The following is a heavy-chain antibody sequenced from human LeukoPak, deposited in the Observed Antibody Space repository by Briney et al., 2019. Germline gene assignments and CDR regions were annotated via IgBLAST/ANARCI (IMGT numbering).Heavy chain of an antibody. D-gene: IGHD6-19*01. V-gene: IGHV3-23*01. CDR3: AKAPASGWYYFDY. Sequence: PGGSLRLSCAASGFTFSSYAMSWVRQAPGKGLEWVSAISGSGGSTYYADSVKGRFTISRDNSKNTLYLQMNNLRAEDTAVYYCAKAPASGWYYFDYWGQGTLVTVSS. J-gene: IGHJ4*02. CDR1: GFTFSSYA. CDR2: ISGSGGST.